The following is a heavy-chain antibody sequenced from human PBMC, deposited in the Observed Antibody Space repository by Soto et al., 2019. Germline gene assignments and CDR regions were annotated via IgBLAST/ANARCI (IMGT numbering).Heavy chain of an antibody. J-gene: IGHJ4*02. CDR3: AANWNFGLNF. Sequence: GGSLRLSCVASGFDFSDFHISWVRQAPGKGLEWISYISSSLGHTDYAESVKGRFTISRDNAKSSVFLGMSDLRSDDTAVYYCAANWNFGLNFWGQGTLVTVSS. CDR2: ISSSLGHT. CDR1: GFDFSDFH. V-gene: IGHV3-11*03. D-gene: IGHD1-1*01.